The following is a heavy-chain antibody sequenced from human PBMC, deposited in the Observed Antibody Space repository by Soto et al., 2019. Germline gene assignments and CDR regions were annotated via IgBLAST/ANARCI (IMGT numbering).Heavy chain of an antibody. D-gene: IGHD3-22*01. J-gene: IGHJ4*02. CDR3: AKDYYDSSGWFDY. CDR1: GFTFDDYA. V-gene: IGHV3-9*01. Sequence: EVQLVESGGGLVQPGRSLRLSCAASGFTFDDYAMHWVRQASGKGLEWVSGISWNSGSIGYADSVKGRFTISRDNAKNSLYLQMNSLRAEDTALYYCAKDYYDSSGWFDYWGQGTLVTVSS. CDR2: ISWNSGSI.